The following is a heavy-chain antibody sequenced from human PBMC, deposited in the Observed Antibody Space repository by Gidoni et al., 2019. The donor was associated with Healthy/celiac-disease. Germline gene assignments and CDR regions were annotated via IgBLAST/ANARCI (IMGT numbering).Heavy chain of an antibody. CDR1: GYSFTSYY. V-gene: IGHV1-46*01. CDR3: ARDLRGYHDY. J-gene: IGHJ4*02. CDR2: INPSGGST. D-gene: IGHD3-22*01. Sequence: QVQLVQSGAEVKTRGASVKVSCKASGYSFTSYYIHWVRQAPGQGLEWMGTINPSGGSTSYAQKFQDRVTMTRDTSTSTVYMELSSLRSEDTAVYYCARDLRGYHDYWGQGTLVTVSS.